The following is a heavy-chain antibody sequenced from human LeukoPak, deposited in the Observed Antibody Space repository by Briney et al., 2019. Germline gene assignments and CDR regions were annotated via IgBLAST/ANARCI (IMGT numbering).Heavy chain of an antibody. V-gene: IGHV3-64*01. D-gene: IGHD1/OR15-1a*01. J-gene: IGHJ4*02. CDR3: ARDSLEQHGVHDY. CDR1: GFTFSSYA. Sequence: GGSLGLSCVASGFTFSSYAMHWVRQTPGKGLEYVSGINSNGGSTHYANSVKGRFTISRDNSKNTLYLQMGSLRAEDMAVYYCARDSLEQHGVHDYWGQGTLVTVSS. CDR2: INSNGGST.